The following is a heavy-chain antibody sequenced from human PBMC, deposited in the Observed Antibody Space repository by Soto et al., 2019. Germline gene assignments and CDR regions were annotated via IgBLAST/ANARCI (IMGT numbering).Heavy chain of an antibody. J-gene: IGHJ6*02. D-gene: IGHD3-16*01. CDR1: GGSISSYY. V-gene: IGHV4-59*01. CDR3: AREGGRLGGGSYYYYGMDV. Sequence: SETLSLTCTVSGGSISSYYWSWIRQPPGKGLEWIGYIYYSGSTNYNPSLRSRVTISVDTSKNQFSLKLSSVTAADTAVYYCAREGGRLGGGSYYYYGMDVWGQGTTVTVSS. CDR2: IYYSGST.